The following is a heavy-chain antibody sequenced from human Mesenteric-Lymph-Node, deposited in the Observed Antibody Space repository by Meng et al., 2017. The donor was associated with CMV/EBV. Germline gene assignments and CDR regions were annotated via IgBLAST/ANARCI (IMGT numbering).Heavy chain of an antibody. Sequence: GSLRLSCTVSGYSISSGYYWGWIRQPPGKGLEWIGSIYHSGSTYYNPSLKSRVTISVDTSKNQFSLKLSSVTAADTAVYYCARDPFVLTRSGAAAGILFDYWGQGTLVTVSS. D-gene: IGHD6-13*01. J-gene: IGHJ4*02. CDR1: GYSISSGYY. CDR2: IYHSGST. CDR3: ARDPFVLTRSGAAAGILFDY. V-gene: IGHV4-38-2*02.